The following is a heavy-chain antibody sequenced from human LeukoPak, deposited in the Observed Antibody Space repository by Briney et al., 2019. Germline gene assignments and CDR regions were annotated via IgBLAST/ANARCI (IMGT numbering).Heavy chain of an antibody. CDR2: TSWNSGGT. D-gene: IGHD4-11*01. J-gene: IGHJ3*02. CDR3: AKDTRYSNYAGGSFDI. V-gene: IGHV3-9*01. Sequence: GGSLRLSCAASGFTFDDYAMHWVRQAPGKGLEWVSGTSWNSGGTGYADSVKGRVTISRDNAKNSLYLQMNSLRVEDTALYYCAKDTRYSNYAGGSFDIWGQGTMVTVSS. CDR1: GFTFDDYA.